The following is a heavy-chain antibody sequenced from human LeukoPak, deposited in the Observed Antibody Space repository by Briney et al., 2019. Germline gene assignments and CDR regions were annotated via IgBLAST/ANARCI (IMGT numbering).Heavy chain of an antibody. CDR3: ATPYYYGSGSRANWFDP. Sequence: ASVKVSCKASGYTFTSYGISWVRQAPGQGLEWMGWISAYNGNTNYAQKLQGRVTMTTDTSTSTAYMELRSLRSDDTAVYYCATPYYYGSGSRANWFDPWGQGTLVTVSS. V-gene: IGHV1-18*01. D-gene: IGHD3-10*01. CDR2: ISAYNGNT. CDR1: GYTFTSYG. J-gene: IGHJ5*02.